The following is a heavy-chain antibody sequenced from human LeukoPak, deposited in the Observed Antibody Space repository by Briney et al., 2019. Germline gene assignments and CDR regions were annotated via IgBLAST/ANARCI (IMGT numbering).Heavy chain of an antibody. CDR2: IYYSSWST. Sequence: PSETLSLTCTVSGGSISSRTYFWGWIRQPPGKGLEWIGNIYYSSWSTYYNPSLKSRVTISVDTSKNQFSLKLSSVTAADTAVYYRASQVYCSAGSCYSNFWGQGTLVTVSS. CDR3: ASQVYCSAGSCYSNF. V-gene: IGHV4-39*01. J-gene: IGHJ4*02. D-gene: IGHD2-15*01. CDR1: GGSISSRTYF.